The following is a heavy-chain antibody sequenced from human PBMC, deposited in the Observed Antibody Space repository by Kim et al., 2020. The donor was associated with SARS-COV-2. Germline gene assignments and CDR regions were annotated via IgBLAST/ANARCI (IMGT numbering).Heavy chain of an antibody. D-gene: IGHD5-18*01. CDR3: ARGLRGIQLWLITDY. Sequence: APVEGQFTITKENTKNTLYLQMNSLRAGDTAVYYCARGLRGIQLWLITDYWGQGTLVTVSS. V-gene: IGHV3-30*01. J-gene: IGHJ4*02.